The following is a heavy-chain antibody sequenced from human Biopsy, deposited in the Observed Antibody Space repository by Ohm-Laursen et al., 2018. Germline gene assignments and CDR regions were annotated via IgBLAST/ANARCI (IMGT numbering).Heavy chain of an antibody. J-gene: IGHJ4*02. D-gene: IGHD3-3*01. V-gene: IGHV4-59*01. CDR2: ISSGGRA. Sequence: GTLSLTCIVSGGSISDDYWNWIRQSPGKGLQVIGYISSGGRAKYNPSLKSRLTISLDTSKNQLSLRLSSVTAADSAIYYCARERQFRFLEGAFDYWGQGILVTVSS. CDR1: GGSISDDY. CDR3: ARERQFRFLEGAFDY.